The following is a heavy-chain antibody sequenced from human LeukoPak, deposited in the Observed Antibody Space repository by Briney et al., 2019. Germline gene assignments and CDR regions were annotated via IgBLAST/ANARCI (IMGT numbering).Heavy chain of an antibody. CDR1: GFTFSSYS. CDR2: ISSSRSTI. J-gene: IGHJ4*02. CDR3: ARDVRKLFDY. V-gene: IGHV3-48*01. Sequence: GGSLRLSCAASGFTFSSYSMNWVRQDPGKGLEWVSYISSSRSTIYYADSVKGRFTISRDNAKNSLYLQMNSLRAEDTAVYYCARDVRKLFDYWGQGTLVTVSS.